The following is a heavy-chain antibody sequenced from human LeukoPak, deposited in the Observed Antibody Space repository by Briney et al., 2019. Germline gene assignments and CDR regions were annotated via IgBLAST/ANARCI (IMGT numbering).Heavy chain of an antibody. D-gene: IGHD5-18*01. Sequence: PGGSLRLSCAASGFTFRSYAMSWVRQAPGKGLEWVSDISGNGGRTYYADYVKGRFTISRDNTKNTLYLQMNSLRAEDTAVYYCAKVRDLDTVLGRFDNWGQGTLVTVSS. CDR1: GFTFRSYA. J-gene: IGHJ5*02. CDR2: ISGNGGRT. CDR3: AKVRDLDTVLGRFDN. V-gene: IGHV3-23*01.